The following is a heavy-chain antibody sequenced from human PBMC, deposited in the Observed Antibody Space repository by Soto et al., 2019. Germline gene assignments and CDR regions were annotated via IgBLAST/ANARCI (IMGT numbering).Heavy chain of an antibody. CDR3: XXXXXXXXXXXXXYEMDV. Sequence: EVHLLESGGGLVQPGGSLRLSCAASGFTFSNYAMNWVRQAPGKGLEWVSGISNRADSTYYADSVKGRFTISRDNSKNRLFLQMNSLRXXXXXXXXXXXXXXXXXXXXXXYEMDVWGQGTTVTV. CDR2: ISNRADST. V-gene: IGHV3-23*01. J-gene: IGHJ6*02. CDR1: GFTFSNYA.